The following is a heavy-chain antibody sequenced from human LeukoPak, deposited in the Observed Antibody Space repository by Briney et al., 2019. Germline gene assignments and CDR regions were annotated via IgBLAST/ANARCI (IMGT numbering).Heavy chain of an antibody. CDR1: GFTFSSYA. CDR2: ISGSGGST. CDR3: GREVATTY. Sequence: RGSLRLSCAASGFTFSSYAMTWVRQAPGKGLEWVSAISGSGGSTYYADSVKGRFTISRDNSKNTLYLQMNSLTADDTAVYYCGREVATTYWGQETLVTVSS. J-gene: IGHJ4*02. V-gene: IGHV3-23*01. D-gene: IGHD5-24*01.